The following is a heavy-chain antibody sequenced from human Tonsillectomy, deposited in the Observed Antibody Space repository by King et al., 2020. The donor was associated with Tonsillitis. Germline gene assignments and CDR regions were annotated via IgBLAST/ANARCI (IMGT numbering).Heavy chain of an antibody. J-gene: IGHJ3*01. CDR1: GFIFSDYG. CDR3: ANLAIDSFDV. CDR2: LSHDGSAK. V-gene: IGHV3-33*05. Sequence: VQLVESGGGVVQPGGSLRLSCAASGFIFSDYGMHWVRKAPGKGLACVASLSHDGSAKYYADSVKGRFTISRDNSKNKVYLQMNSLRAEDTAIYYCANLAIDSFDVWGQGTKVIVSS.